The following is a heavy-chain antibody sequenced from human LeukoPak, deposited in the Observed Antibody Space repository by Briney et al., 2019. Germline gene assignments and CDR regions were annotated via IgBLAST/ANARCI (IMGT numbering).Heavy chain of an antibody. D-gene: IGHD3-10*01. J-gene: IGHJ4*02. CDR1: GGSFSGYY. CDR2: ISHSGST. CDR3: ARGVRMRYYYGSGSPAVHFDY. V-gene: IGHV4-34*01. Sequence: SETLSLTCAVYGGSFSGYYWSWIRQPPGKGLEWIGEISHSGSTNYNPSLKSRVTISVDTSKNQFSLKLSSVTAADTAVYYCARGVRMRYYYGSGSPAVHFDYWGQGTLVTVSS.